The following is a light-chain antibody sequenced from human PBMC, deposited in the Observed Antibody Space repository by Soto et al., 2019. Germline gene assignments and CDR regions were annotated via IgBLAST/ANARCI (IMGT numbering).Light chain of an antibody. CDR1: QGIGTY. Sequence: IQLTQSPSSLSASVGDRFTVTCLASQGIGTYLVWYQQKSGKAPTVLIYASSTLQTGVTSRFSGSGSGTDFSLTISSLHPEDVATYYCQQVDSYPRTVGQGTQVEIK. V-gene: IGKV1-9*01. CDR3: QQVDSYPRT. J-gene: IGKJ1*01. CDR2: ASS.